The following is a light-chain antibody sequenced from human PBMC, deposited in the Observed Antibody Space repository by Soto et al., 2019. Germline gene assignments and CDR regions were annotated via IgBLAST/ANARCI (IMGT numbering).Light chain of an antibody. V-gene: IGKV3-11*01. CDR2: DAS. CDR3: QQRSNWPLP. Sequence: EIVLTQSPATLSLSPGERATLSCRASQSVSSYLAWYQQKPGQAPRLLIYDASNRATGIPARFSGSGSGTDFPLTISGLEPEDFAVYYCQQRSNWPLPFGGGTKVEIK. CDR1: QSVSSY. J-gene: IGKJ4*01.